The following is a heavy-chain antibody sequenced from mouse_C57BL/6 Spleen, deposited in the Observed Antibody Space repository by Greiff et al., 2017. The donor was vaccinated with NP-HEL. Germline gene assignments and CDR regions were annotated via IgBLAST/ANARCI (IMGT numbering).Heavy chain of an antibody. CDR2: IYPGDGDT. J-gene: IGHJ3*01. D-gene: IGHD2-4*01. V-gene: IGHV1-82*01. CDR3: ARFYDYDGGGAY. CDR1: GYAFSSSW. Sequence: QVQLQQSGPELVKPGASVKISCKASGYAFSSSWMNWVKQRPGKGLEWIGRIYPGDGDTNYNGKFKGKATLTADKSSSTAYMQLSSLTSEDSAVYFCARFYDYDGGGAYWGQGTLVTVSA.